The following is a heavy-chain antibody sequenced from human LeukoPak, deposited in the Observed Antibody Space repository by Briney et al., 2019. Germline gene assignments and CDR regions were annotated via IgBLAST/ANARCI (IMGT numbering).Heavy chain of an antibody. CDR3: AKDRASEYSSGWPFDY. V-gene: IGHV3-23*01. D-gene: IGHD6-19*01. CDR2: ISGSGGST. Sequence: PGGSLRLSCAASGFTFSSYAMSWVRQAPGKGPEWVSVISGSGGSTYYADSVKGRFTISRDNSKNTLYLQMNSLRAEDTAVYYCAKDRASEYSSGWPFDYWGQGTLVTVSS. J-gene: IGHJ4*02. CDR1: GFTFSSYA.